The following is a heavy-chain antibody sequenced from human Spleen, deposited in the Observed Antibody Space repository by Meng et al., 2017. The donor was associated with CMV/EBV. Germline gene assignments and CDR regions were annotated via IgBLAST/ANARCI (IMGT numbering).Heavy chain of an antibody. D-gene: IGHD3-10*01. CDR3: ARGVRSVTDYFDY. Sequence: GSLRLSCTVSGYFISSGYSWGCIRQSPGKGLEWIGSIYHSGSTYYNPSLKSRVSISGDTSKNQFSLRLSSVTAADTAVYYCARGVRSVTDYFDYWGQGTLVTVSS. CDR2: IYHSGST. CDR1: GYFISSGYS. V-gene: IGHV4-38-2*02. J-gene: IGHJ4*02.